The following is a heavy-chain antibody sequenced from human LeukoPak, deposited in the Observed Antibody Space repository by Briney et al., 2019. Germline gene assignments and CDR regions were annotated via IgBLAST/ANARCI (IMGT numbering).Heavy chain of an antibody. J-gene: IGHJ4*02. CDR3: ARLFLVGAGAAESPLVDY. Sequence: PSETLSLTCTVSGGSISSGSYYWSWIRQPAGKGLEWIGRIYTSGSTNYNPSLKSRVTISVDTSKNQFSLKLSSVTAADTAVYYCARLFLVGAGAAESPLVDYWGQGTLVTVSS. D-gene: IGHD1-26*01. CDR2: IYTSGST. V-gene: IGHV4-61*02. CDR1: GGSISSGSYY.